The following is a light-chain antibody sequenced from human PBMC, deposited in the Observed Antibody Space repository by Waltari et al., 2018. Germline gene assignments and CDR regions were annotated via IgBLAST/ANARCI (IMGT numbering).Light chain of an antibody. Sequence: QSALTQPRSVSGSLGQSVTISCTGTGSDIGGYHYVSWYQQHPDKVPKLIIFDVAKRPSGVPDRFSGSKSGNTASLTISGLQAEDEADYYCCSYAGSYTFVFGVGTKVSVV. CDR2: DVA. CDR1: GSDIGGYHY. V-gene: IGLV2-11*01. CDR3: CSYAGSYTFV. J-gene: IGLJ1*01.